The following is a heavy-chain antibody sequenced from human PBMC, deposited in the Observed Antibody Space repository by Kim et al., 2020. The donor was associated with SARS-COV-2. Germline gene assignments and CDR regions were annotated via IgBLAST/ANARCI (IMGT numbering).Heavy chain of an antibody. J-gene: IGHJ6*02. V-gene: IGHV3-64D*08. D-gene: IGHD4-17*01. Sequence: GGSLRLSCSASGFTFSSYAMHWVRQAPGKGLEYVSAISSNGGGTYYADSVKGRFTISRDNSKNTLYLQMSSLRAEDTAVYYCVKSSYGDYYYYYGLDVWGPGATVSLSS. CDR2: ISSNGGGT. CDR3: VKSSYGDYYYYYGLDV. CDR1: GFTFSSYA.